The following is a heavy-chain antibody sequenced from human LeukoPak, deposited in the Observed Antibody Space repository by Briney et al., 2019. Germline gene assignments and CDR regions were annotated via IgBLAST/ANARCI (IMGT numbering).Heavy chain of an antibody. V-gene: IGHV6-1*01. CDR3: ARGGGGYCTSSSCYFDY. Sequence: SQTLSLTCAISGDSVSSAAWNWIRQSPSRGLEWLGRTYYRSKWYNDYAVSVKSRITINPDTSKNQFSLQLNSVTPEDTAVYYCARGGGGYCTSSSCYFDYWGQGTLVTVSS. D-gene: IGHD2-2*01. CDR2: TYYRSKWYN. J-gene: IGHJ4*02. CDR1: GDSVSSAA.